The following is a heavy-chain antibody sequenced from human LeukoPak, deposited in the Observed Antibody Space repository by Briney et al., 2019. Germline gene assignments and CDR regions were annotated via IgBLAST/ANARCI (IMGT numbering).Heavy chain of an antibody. CDR2: IYTSWST. V-gene: IGHV4-4*07. CDR1: GGSISSYY. J-gene: IGHJ4*02. Sequence: SETLSLTRTVSGGSISSYYWSWIRQPAGKGLEWIGRIYTSWSTNYNPSLKSRVTMSVDTSKNQFSLKLSSVTAADTAVYYCAAGIAVADFDYWGQGTLVTVSS. D-gene: IGHD6-19*01. CDR3: AAGIAVADFDY.